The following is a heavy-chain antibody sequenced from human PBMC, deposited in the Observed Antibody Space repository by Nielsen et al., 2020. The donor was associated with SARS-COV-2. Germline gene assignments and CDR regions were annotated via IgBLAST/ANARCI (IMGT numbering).Heavy chain of an antibody. D-gene: IGHD3-10*01. V-gene: IGHV3-7*01. CDR2: IKQDGSEK. CDR3: ARDKFGAFDY. J-gene: IGHJ4*02. Sequence: GESLKISCAASGFTFSSYWMSWVRQAPGKGLEWVANIKQDGSEKYYVDSVKGRFTISRDNAKNSLYLQMNSLRAEDTAVYYCARDKFGAFDYWGQGTLVTVSS. CDR1: GFTFSSYW.